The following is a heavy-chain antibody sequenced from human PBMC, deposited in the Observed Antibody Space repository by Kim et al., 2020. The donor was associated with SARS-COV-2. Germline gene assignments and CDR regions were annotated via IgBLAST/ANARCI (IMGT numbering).Heavy chain of an antibody. Sequence: YPDSVNGRFTISRDNSKNTLYLQMNSLRAEDTAVYYCARGDSSGWSDFDYWGQGTLVTVSS. V-gene: IGHV3-53*01. D-gene: IGHD6-19*01. CDR3: ARGDSSGWSDFDY. J-gene: IGHJ4*02.